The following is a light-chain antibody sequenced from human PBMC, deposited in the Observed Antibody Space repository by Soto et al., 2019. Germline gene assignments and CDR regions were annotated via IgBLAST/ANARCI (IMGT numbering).Light chain of an antibody. V-gene: IGKV1-33*01. CDR3: QQYDNLPLT. CDR1: QDISNY. CDR2: DAS. Sequence: DLQMTQSPSSLSASVGERVTITCQASQDISNYLNWYQQKPGKAPKLLIYDASNLQIGVPSRFSGSGSGTDFTFTISSLQPEDIATYYCQQYDNLPLTFGGGTKVEIK. J-gene: IGKJ4*01.